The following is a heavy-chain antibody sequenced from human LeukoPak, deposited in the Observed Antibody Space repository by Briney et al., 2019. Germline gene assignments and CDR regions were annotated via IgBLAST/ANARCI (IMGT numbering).Heavy chain of an antibody. D-gene: IGHD1-26*01. Sequence: PGGSLRLSCAASGFTFSSYAMHWVRQAPGKGLEWVAVISYDGSNKYYADSVKGRFTISRDNSKNTLYLQMNSLRAEDTAVYYCARDLRGSYGLWGQGTLVTVSS. V-gene: IGHV3-30-3*01. CDR1: GFTFSSYA. CDR3: ARDLRGSYGL. J-gene: IGHJ4*02. CDR2: ISYDGSNK.